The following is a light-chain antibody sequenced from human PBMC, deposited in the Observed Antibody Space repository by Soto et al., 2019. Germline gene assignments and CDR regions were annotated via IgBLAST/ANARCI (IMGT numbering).Light chain of an antibody. V-gene: IGKV3-11*01. CDR2: DAS. CDR1: QSVSSY. CDR3: QQRSNWPPWT. J-gene: IGKJ1*01. Sequence: EIVLTQSPATLSLSPGERATLSCRASQSVSSYLAWYQQKPGQPPRLLIYDASNRATGIPARFSGSWSGTDFTLTISRLEPEDFAVYYCQQRSNWPPWTFGQGTKVEIK.